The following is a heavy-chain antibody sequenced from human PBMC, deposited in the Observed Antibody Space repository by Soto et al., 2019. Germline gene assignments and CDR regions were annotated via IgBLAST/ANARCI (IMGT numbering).Heavy chain of an antibody. CDR1: GFTFSSYA. CDR3: ARDSSSGYGCGY. Sequence: QVQLVESGGGVVQPGRSLRLSCAASGFTFSSYAMHWVRQAPGKGLEWVAVISYDGSNKYYADSVKGRFTISRDNSKNTLYLQINSLRAEYTAVYGCARDSSSGYGCGYWGEGNKVTVSS. D-gene: IGHD6-13*01. CDR2: ISYDGSNK. V-gene: IGHV3-30-3*01. J-gene: IGHJ4*02.